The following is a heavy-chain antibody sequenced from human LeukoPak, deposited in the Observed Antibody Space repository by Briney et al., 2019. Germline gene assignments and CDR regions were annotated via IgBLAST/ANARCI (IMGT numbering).Heavy chain of an antibody. CDR3: AGEVRDCSGGSCYHTDDY. CDR2: ISSSGSTI. Sequence: GGSLRLSCAASGFTFRDYYMSWIRQAPGTELAWVSYISSSGSTIDEADSVKGRFTMARDNAKNALYLQMNSLRAEDTAVYYCAGEVRDCSGGSCYHTDDYWGQGTLVTVSS. J-gene: IGHJ4*02. CDR1: GFTFRDYY. V-gene: IGHV3-11*04. D-gene: IGHD2-15*01.